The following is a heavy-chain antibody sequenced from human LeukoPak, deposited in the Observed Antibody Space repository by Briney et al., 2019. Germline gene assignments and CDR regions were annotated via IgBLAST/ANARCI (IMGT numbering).Heavy chain of an antibody. J-gene: IGHJ4*02. CDR3: ARGIVVVPAAKGPLVVVAATGLDY. CDR2: INPSSGGT. D-gene: IGHD2-2*01. V-gene: IGHV1-2*02. Sequence: ASVKVSCKASGYTFTDYYIHWVRQAPGQGLEWMAWINPSSGGTNYAQKFQGRVTMTRDTSISTAYMELRSLRSDDTAVYYCARGIVVVPAAKGPLVVVAATGLDYWGQGTLVTVSS. CDR1: GYTFTDYY.